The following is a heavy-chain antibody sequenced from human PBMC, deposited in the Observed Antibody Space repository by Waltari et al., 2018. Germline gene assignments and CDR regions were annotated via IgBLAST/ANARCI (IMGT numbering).Heavy chain of an antibody. CDR2: INDSGST. CDR3: ARVSLRRGFGPYWYFDL. Sequence: QVQLQQWGAGLLKPSETLSLTCAVYGGSFTSGYSWSWIRQPPGKWLEWIGEINDSGSTNYIPSLKSRVTMSVDTSKNQFSLELNSVTAADTAVYYCARVSLRRGFGPYWYFDLWGRGTLVTVSS. V-gene: IGHV4-34*01. CDR1: GGSFTSGYS. J-gene: IGHJ2*01. D-gene: IGHD3-10*01.